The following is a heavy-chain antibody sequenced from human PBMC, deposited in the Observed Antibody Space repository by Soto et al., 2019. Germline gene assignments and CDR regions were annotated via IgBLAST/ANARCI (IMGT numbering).Heavy chain of an antibody. Sequence: SGPTLVNPTQTLTLTCTFSGFSLSTSGVGVGWIRQPPGKALEWLALIYWDDDKRYSPSLKSRLTITKDTSKNQVVLTMTNMDPVDTATYYCAHGLAIAAAGIDAFDIWGQGTTVTVSS. V-gene: IGHV2-5*02. J-gene: IGHJ3*02. D-gene: IGHD6-13*01. CDR3: AHGLAIAAAGIDAFDI. CDR2: IYWDDDK. CDR1: GFSLSTSGVG.